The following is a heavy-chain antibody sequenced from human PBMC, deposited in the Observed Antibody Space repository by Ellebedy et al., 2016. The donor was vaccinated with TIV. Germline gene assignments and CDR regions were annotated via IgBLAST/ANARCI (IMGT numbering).Heavy chain of an antibody. CDR1: GFTFSRYS. CDR2: ISSSSTI. J-gene: IGHJ3*02. V-gene: IGHV3-48*01. D-gene: IGHD6-13*01. CDR3: AAAAGAGDDAFDI. Sequence: GESLKISCAASGFTFSRYSMNWVRQAPGKGLEWVSYISSSSTIYYADSVKGRFTISRDKAKNSLYLQMNSLRAEDTAVYYCAAAAGAGDDAFDIWGQGTMVTASS.